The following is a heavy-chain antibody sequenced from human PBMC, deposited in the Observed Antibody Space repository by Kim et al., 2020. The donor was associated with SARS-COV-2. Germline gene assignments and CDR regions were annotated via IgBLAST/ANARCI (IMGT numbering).Heavy chain of an antibody. V-gene: IGHV3-33*05. CDR3: ARDGPKFRDIVVVTYFDY. Sequence: GGSLRLSCAASGFTFSSYGMHWVRQAPGKGLEWVAVISYDGSNKYYADSVKGRFTISRDNSKNTLYLQMNSLRAEDTAVYYCARDGPKFRDIVVVTYFDYWGQGTLVTVSS. CDR1: GFTFSSYG. CDR2: ISYDGSNK. J-gene: IGHJ4*02. D-gene: IGHD2-21*02.